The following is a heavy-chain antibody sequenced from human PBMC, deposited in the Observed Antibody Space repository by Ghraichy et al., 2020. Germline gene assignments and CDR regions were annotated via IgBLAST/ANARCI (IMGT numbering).Heavy chain of an antibody. D-gene: IGHD3-10*01. CDR2: INPNSGGT. J-gene: IGHJ3*02. Sequence: ASVKVSCKASGYTFTGYYMHWVRQAPGQGLEWMGWINPNSGGTNYAQKFQGRVTMTRDTSISTAYMELSRLRSDDTAVYYCARGARTLGFGENRNDAFDIWGKGTMVTVSS. CDR1: GYTFTGYY. CDR3: ARGARTLGFGENRNDAFDI. V-gene: IGHV1-2*02.